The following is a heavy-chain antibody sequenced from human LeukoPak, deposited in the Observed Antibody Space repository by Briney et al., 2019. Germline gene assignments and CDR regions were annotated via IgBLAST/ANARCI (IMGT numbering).Heavy chain of an antibody. CDR1: GFTFSSYG. V-gene: IGHV3-30*02. D-gene: IGHD3-22*01. CDR3: ANIGSSGYLNFDY. J-gene: IGHJ4*02. Sequence: GGSLRLSCAASGFTFSSYGMHWVRQAPGKGLEWVAFIRYDGSNKYYADSVKGRFTISRDNSKNTLYLQMNSLRAEDTAVYYCANIGSSGYLNFDYWGQGTLVTVSS. CDR2: IRYDGSNK.